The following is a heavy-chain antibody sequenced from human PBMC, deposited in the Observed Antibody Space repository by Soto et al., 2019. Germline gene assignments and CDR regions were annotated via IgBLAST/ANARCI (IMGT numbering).Heavy chain of an antibody. J-gene: IGHJ6*03. V-gene: IGHV3-21*01. CDR2: ISSSSSYI. CDR3: ALSSSWYQSEGYYYYMDV. CDR1: GFTFSSYS. D-gene: IGHD6-13*01. Sequence: GGSLRLSCAASGFTFSSYSMNWVRQAPGKGLEWVSSISSSSSYIYYADSVKGRFTISRDNAKNSLYLQMNSLRAEDTAVYYCALSSSWYQSEGYYYYMDVWGKGTTVTVSS.